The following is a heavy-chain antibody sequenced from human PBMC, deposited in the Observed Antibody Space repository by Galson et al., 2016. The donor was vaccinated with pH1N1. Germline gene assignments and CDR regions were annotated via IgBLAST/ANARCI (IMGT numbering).Heavy chain of an antibody. D-gene: IGHD5-12*01. V-gene: IGHV1-69*13. Sequence: SVKVSCKASGGTFSSYAISWVRQAPGQGLEWMGGIIGTFGITNYAQKFQGRVTITAEEITSTAYMELTSLRSDDTAVYYSARGRGYNYGYVDNWGQGTLVTVSS. J-gene: IGHJ4*02. CDR2: IIGTFGIT. CDR3: ARGRGYNYGYVDN. CDR1: GGTFSSYA.